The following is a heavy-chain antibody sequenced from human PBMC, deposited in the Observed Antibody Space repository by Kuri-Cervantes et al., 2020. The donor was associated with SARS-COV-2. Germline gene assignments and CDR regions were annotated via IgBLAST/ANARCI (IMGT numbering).Heavy chain of an antibody. D-gene: IGHD2-21*01. J-gene: IGHJ5*02. CDR2: ISTDGRHK. V-gene: IGHV3-30*04. CDR3: ASARVGVLDL. Sequence: GGSLRPPCAPSGSTFNTCAMHWARQAPGKGVEWVTMISTDGRHKNYADSVKGRFNISRDNSKNTLYLQINSRRSKETAIFYCASARVGVLDLWGQGDLVNVAS. CDR1: GSTFNTCA.